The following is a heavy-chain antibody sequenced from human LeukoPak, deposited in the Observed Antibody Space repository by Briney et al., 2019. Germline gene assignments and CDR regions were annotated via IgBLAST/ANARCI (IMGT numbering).Heavy chain of an antibody. J-gene: IGHJ4*02. V-gene: IGHV3-23*01. CDR1: GFTFSNYA. Sequence: PGGSLRLSCAASGFTFSNYAMTWVRQAPGKGLECVAIISGSSDSIYYANSVKGRLTISRDNSKNTLYLQLTTLRAEDTAVYFCAKRLGATTGNYFDYWGQGTLVTVSS. D-gene: IGHD1-26*01. CDR3: AKRLGATTGNYFDY. CDR2: ISGSSDSI.